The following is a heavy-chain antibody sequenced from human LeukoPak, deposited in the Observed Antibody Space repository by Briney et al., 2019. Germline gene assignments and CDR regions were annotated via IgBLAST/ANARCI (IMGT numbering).Heavy chain of an antibody. CDR3: AWALYSMTTVTTEYWFDY. V-gene: IGHV4-30-4*02. J-gene: IGHJ4*02. CDR2: SYYSGSA. CDR1: SGSISSGDYL. D-gene: IGHD4-17*01. Sequence: PSETLSLTCTVSSGSISSGDYLWRWIRQPPGKGLEWIGDSYYSGSAYYNPSLQSRVIISVDTSKDTFSLKLTSVTTRLTSEYYCAWALYSMTTVTTEYWFDYWGQGTLVTVSS.